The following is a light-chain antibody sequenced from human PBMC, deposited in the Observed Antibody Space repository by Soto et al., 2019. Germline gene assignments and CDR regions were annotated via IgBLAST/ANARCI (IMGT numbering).Light chain of an antibody. Sequence: NFMLTQPHSVSESLGKTVTISCTRSSGSFASNYVQWYQQRPGSAPTTVMYEDNQRPSGLPDRFSGSIDSSSRSASLTISGLQTEDEAVYYWQSYGSSPGAVFGGGTQLTVL. CDR1: SGSFASNY. V-gene: IGLV6-57*03. CDR3: QSYGSSPGAV. J-gene: IGLJ7*01. CDR2: EDN.